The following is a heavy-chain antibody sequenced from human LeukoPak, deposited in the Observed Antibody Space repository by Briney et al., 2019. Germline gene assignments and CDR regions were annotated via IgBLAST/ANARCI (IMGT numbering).Heavy chain of an antibody. Sequence: ASVKVSCKASGYTFTGYYMHWVRQAPGQGLEWMGEIIPIFGTTNYAPKFQGRVTITADKSTSTAYMELSSLRSEDTAVYYCAKGWLQYKTRYYFDYWGQGTLVTVSS. V-gene: IGHV1-69*06. CDR2: IIPIFGTT. D-gene: IGHD5-24*01. J-gene: IGHJ4*02. CDR3: AKGWLQYKTRYYFDY. CDR1: GYTFTGYY.